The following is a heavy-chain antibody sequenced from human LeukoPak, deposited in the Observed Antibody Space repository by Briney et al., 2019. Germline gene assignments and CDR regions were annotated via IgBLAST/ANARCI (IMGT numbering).Heavy chain of an antibody. J-gene: IGHJ4*02. CDR1: GGTFSSYA. V-gene: IGHV1-69*04. Sequence: PGGSLRLSCAASGGTFSSYAISWVRQAPGQGLEWMGRIIPILGIANYAQKFQGRVTITADKSTSTAYMELSSLRSEDTAVYYCARLGAGGYWGQGTLVTVSS. CDR2: IIPILGIA. D-gene: IGHD1-26*01. CDR3: ARLGAGGY.